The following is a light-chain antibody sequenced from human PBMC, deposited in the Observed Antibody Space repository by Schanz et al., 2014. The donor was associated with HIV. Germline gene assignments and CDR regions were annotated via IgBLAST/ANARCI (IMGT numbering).Light chain of an antibody. CDR1: SSNFRSNA. Sequence: QSVLTQPPSASGTPGQRVTISCSGSSSNFRSNAVNWYQQLPGTAPQLVIYNTYHRPSGVPDRFSGSQSGASASLAISGLQSEDEADYYCTTWDDSLKGWVLGGGTKLTVL. CDR2: NTY. CDR3: TTWDDSLKGWV. V-gene: IGLV1-44*01. J-gene: IGLJ3*02.